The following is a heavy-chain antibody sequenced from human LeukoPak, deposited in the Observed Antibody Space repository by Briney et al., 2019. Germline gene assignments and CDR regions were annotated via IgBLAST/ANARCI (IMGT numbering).Heavy chain of an antibody. CDR2: IYYSGST. J-gene: IGHJ4*02. Sequence: SETLSLTCTVSGGSISSYYWSWIRQPPGKGLEWIGYIYYSGSTNYNPSLKSRVTISVDTSKNQFSLKLSSVTAADTAVYYCARLPRPYYYDSSGSLYFDYWGQGTLITVSS. CDR3: ARLPRPYYYDSSGSLYFDY. V-gene: IGHV4-59*01. CDR1: GGSISSYY. D-gene: IGHD3-22*01.